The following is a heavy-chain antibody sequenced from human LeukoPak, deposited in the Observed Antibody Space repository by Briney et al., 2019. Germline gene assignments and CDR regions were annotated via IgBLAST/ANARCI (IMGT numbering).Heavy chain of an antibody. V-gene: IGHV3-21*01. CDR1: GFTFNSYS. Sequence: GGSLRLSCAASGFTFNSYSMNWVRQAPGKGLEWVSSISSSSSYIYYADSVKGRFTISRDNAKNSLYLQMDSLRAEDTAVYYCARDAYYYDRSGYYRYFDHWGQGTLVTVSS. CDR2: ISSSSSYI. D-gene: IGHD3-22*01. J-gene: IGHJ4*02. CDR3: ARDAYYYDRSGYYRYFDH.